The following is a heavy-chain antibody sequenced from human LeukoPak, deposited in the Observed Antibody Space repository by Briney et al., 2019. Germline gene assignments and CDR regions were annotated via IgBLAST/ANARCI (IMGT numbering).Heavy chain of an antibody. CDR1: GFTFSSYA. V-gene: IGHV3-43*02. J-gene: IGHJ3*02. D-gene: IGHD3-16*02. CDR3: AKAYYDYVWGSYRYFCAFDI. Sequence: PGGSLRLSCAASGFTFSSYAMSWVRQAPGKGLEWVSLISGDGGRTHYADSVKGGFTISRDNSKNSLYLQMNSLRTEDTAFYYCAKAYYDYVWGSYRYFCAFDIWGQGTMVTVSS. CDR2: ISGDGGRT.